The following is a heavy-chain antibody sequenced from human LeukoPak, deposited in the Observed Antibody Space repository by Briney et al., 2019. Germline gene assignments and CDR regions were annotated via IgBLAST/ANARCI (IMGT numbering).Heavy chain of an antibody. D-gene: IGHD2/OR15-2a*01. CDR1: GFTFSSYA. Sequence: GGSLRLSCAASGFTFSSYAMHWVRQAQGEGLEWVAVISYDGSNKYYADSVKGRFTISRDNSKNTLYLQMNSLRAEDTAVYYCARISMATDYWGQGTLVTVSS. J-gene: IGHJ4*02. CDR3: ARISMATDY. V-gene: IGHV3-30-3*01. CDR2: ISYDGSNK.